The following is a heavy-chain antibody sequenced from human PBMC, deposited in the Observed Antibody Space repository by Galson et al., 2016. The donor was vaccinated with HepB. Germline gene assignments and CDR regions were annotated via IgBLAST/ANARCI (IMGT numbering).Heavy chain of an antibody. D-gene: IGHD1-26*01. CDR1: GFTFSNYG. Sequence: SLRLSCAASGFTFSNYGMTWVRQAPGKGLEVVSSISRSGDSTDYADSVKGRFTISRDNSRSMLFLQMNSLKTEDTAIYYCVQGSTAPAVWGKGTTVTVSS. J-gene: IGHJ6*04. V-gene: IGHV3-23*01. CDR3: VQGSTAPAV. CDR2: ISRSGDST.